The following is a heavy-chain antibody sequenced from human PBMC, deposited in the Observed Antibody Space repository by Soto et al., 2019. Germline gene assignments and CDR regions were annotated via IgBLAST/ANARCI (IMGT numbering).Heavy chain of an antibody. CDR1: GFSFRNAW. CDR2: IKSQGDGGTR. D-gene: IGHD2-2*01. J-gene: IGHJ6*02. CDR3: TTDLQTYCDGTTCYAGNYYYDDMDV. Sequence: LRLSCAASGFSFRNAWMSWVRQAPGKGLEWVGHIKSQGDGGTRDYAAPVKGRFTISRDDSKNTLFLQMNSLKNEDTAVYFCTTDLQTYCDGTTCYAGNYYYDDMDVWGQGTTVTVSS. V-gene: IGHV3-15*01.